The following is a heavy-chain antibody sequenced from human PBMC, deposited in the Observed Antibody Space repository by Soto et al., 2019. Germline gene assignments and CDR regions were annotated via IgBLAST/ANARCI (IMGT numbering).Heavy chain of an antibody. CDR1: GGSISSYY. D-gene: IGHD3-3*01. CDR2: ISYSGST. Sequence: QVQLQESGPGLVKPSETLSLTCTVSGGSISSYYWSWIRQPPGKGLEWIGYISYSGSTNHNPSLKSRVTISVDTSKNQFSLKLNSVTAADTAVYYCARAYYDFWSGYWRWFDPWGQGTLVTVSS. V-gene: IGHV4-59*01. J-gene: IGHJ5*02. CDR3: ARAYYDFWSGYWRWFDP.